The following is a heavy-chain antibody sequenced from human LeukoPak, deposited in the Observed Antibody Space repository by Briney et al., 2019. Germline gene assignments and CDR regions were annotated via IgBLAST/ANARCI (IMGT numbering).Heavy chain of an antibody. D-gene: IGHD1-26*01. Sequence: GGSLTLSCAASGFTFSSYAMSWVRQAPGKGLEWVSAISGSGGRTYYADSVKGRFTISRDNSMDTLYLQMNSLRADDTAVYYCAKGARWELPLDYWGQGTLVPVSS. V-gene: IGHV3-23*01. CDR1: GFTFSSYA. J-gene: IGHJ4*02. CDR3: AKGARWELPLDY. CDR2: ISGSGGRT.